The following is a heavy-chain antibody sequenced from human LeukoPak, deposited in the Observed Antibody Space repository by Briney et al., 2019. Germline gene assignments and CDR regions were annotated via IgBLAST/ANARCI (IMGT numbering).Heavy chain of an antibody. CDR3: ARSDFWSGSGPAFDY. D-gene: IGHD3-3*01. CDR1: GFTFSDYY. J-gene: IGHJ4*02. CDR2: IRNSGETI. Sequence: GGSLRLSCAASGFTFSDYYMSWIRQAPGKGLEWVSYIRNSGETIYYADSVKGRFTISRDNAKNSLYLQMNSLRAEDTAVYYCARSDFWSGSGPAFDYWGQGTLVTVSS. V-gene: IGHV3-11*04.